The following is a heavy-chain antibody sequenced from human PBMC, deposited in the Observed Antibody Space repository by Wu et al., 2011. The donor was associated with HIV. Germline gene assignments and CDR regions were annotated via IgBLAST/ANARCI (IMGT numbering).Heavy chain of an antibody. D-gene: IGHD2-15*01. CDR1: GYTFTDYY. J-gene: IGHJ6*03. Sequence: VQLVQSGAEVKKPGATVKISCKVSGYTFTDYYIHWVQQAPGKGLEWMGLVDPEDGETIYAEKFQDRVTITADASTDTAYMEVRSLRSDDTAVYYCATPVASDGSHPRSLRYMDVWGKGPRSPSP. CDR2: VDPEDGET. CDR3: ATPVASDGSHPRSLRYMDV. V-gene: IGHV1-69-2*01.